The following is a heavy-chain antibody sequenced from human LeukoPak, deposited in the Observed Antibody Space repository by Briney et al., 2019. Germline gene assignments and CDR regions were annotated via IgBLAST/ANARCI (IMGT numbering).Heavy chain of an antibody. Sequence: PSETLSLTCTVSRYSISSGYFWGWIRPSPGKGLEWIGSIYHSGTTYYNPTLESRITISVDTSKKQFSLRLSSVTAADTAVYYCASQSVAVGPSWFDPWGQGTLVTVSS. J-gene: IGHJ5*02. CDR1: RYSISSGYF. CDR3: ASQSVAVGPSWFDP. CDR2: IYHSGTT. D-gene: IGHD6-19*01. V-gene: IGHV4-38-2*02.